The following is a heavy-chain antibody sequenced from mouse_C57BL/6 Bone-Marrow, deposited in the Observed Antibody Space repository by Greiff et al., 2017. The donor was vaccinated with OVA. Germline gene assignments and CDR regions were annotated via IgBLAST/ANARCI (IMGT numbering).Heavy chain of an antibody. J-gene: IGHJ3*01. CDR1: GYTFTSYW. D-gene: IGHD5-1*01. V-gene: IGHV1-59*01. CDR3: ARENLRDPAWFAY. Sequence: QVQLQQPGVELVRPGTSVKLSCKASGYTFTSYWMHWVKQRPGQGLEWIGVIDPSDSYTNYNQKFKGKATLTVDTSSSTAYMQLSSLTSEDSAVYYCARENLRDPAWFAYWGQGTLVTVSA. CDR2: IDPSDSYT.